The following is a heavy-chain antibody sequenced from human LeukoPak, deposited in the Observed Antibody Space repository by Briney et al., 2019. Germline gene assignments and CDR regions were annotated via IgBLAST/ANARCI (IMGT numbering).Heavy chain of an antibody. CDR1: GFSISTFW. CDR2: MRGDGSRL. J-gene: IGHJ3*02. Sequence: GGSLRLSCVASGFSISTFWMTWVRQAPGKGLECVANMRGDGSRLYYMDSVKGRFTISRDNAKNSLYLQMSDLRAEDTSVYYCARDQLQRGIAVAGTAFDIWGQGTMVTVSS. D-gene: IGHD6-19*01. V-gene: IGHV3-7*01. CDR3: ARDQLQRGIAVAGTAFDI.